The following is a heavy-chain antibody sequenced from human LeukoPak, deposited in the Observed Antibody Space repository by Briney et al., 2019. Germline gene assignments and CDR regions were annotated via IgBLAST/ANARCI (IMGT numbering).Heavy chain of an antibody. D-gene: IGHD1-14*01. J-gene: IGHJ5*02. CDR1: GFTFTNYV. Sequence: GGSLRLSCAASGFTFTNYVVTWVRQAPGKGLEWVSTISNSGDDTYYADSVKGRFTISRDNSKNTLYLRMNSLRAEDTAVYYCAKGVNHYLPHQPENWFDPWGQGTLVTVSS. CDR2: ISNSGDDT. V-gene: IGHV3-23*01. CDR3: AKGVNHYLPHQPENWFDP.